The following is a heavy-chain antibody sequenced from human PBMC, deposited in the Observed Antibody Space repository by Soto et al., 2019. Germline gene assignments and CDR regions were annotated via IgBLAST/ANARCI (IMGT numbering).Heavy chain of an antibody. V-gene: IGHV3-13*01. CDR3: AIEIADTVTRAWSIDL. D-gene: IGHD4-17*01. CDR1: GFTFTTSD. Sequence: DEQLVESGGALVQPGGALRLSCAASGFTFTTSDMHWVRQAAGNGLEWVSAIGRNGDTYYSDSVKGRFTISRDNTKNSLYLQIHRLSLGDTAVYFCAIEIADTVTRAWSIDLWGRGTLVTVSS. CDR2: IGRNGDT. J-gene: IGHJ2*01.